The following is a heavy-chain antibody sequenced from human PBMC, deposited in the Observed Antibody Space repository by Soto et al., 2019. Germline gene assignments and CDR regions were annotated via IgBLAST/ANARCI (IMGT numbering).Heavy chain of an antibody. CDR3: AREGGDPPYFDY. Sequence: LSLTCAVSGDSFSTGGYSWSWIRQPPGKGLEWIGYIYHSGSTYYNPSLKSRVTISIHRSKNQFSLTLSSVTAADTAVYYCAREGGDPPYFDYWGQGTLVTVSS. J-gene: IGHJ4*02. CDR1: GDSFSTGGYS. D-gene: IGHD4-17*01. CDR2: IYHSGST. V-gene: IGHV4-30-2*01.